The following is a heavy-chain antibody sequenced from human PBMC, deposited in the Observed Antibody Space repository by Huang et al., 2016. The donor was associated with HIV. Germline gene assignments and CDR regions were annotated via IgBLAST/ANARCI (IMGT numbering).Heavy chain of an antibody. Sequence: QVHLVESGGGVVQPGGSLRLSCAASGFKLSGLGMNWVRQAPGKGLEGVAVISYDGRSQFYTDSVKGRFTISRDNSDNTLSLQMKGLRPDDTAVYYCAKESRWFSDFDHWGQGVLVSVSS. J-gene: IGHJ4*02. CDR1: GFKLSGLG. CDR2: ISYDGRSQ. CDR3: AKESRWFSDFDH. D-gene: IGHD2-15*01. V-gene: IGHV3-30*18.